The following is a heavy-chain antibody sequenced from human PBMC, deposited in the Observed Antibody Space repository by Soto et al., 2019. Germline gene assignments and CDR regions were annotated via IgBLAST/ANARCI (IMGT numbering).Heavy chain of an antibody. D-gene: IGHD1-26*01. CDR1: GFTFSSYA. Sequence: QVQLVESGGGVVQPGRSLRLSCAASGFTFSSYAMHWVRQAPGKGLEWVAVISYDGSNKYYADSVKGRFTISRDNSKNTLYLQMNSLRTEDTAVYYCAREDGVGATQGAYFQYWGQGTLVTVSS. J-gene: IGHJ1*01. CDR3: AREDGVGATQGAYFQY. V-gene: IGHV3-30-3*01. CDR2: ISYDGSNK.